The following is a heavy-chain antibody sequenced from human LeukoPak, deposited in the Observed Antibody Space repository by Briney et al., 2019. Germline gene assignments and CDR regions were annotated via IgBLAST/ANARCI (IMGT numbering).Heavy chain of an antibody. CDR2: IIPIFGTA. CDR1: GGTFSSYA. J-gene: IGHJ6*04. CDR3: ARDGTPIYSSGWVYMDV. V-gene: IGHV1-69*13. D-gene: IGHD6-25*01. Sequence: GASVKVSCKASGGTFSSYAISWVRQAPGQGLEWMGGIIPIFGTANYAQKFQGRVTITADESTSTAYMELSSLRSEDTAVYYCARDGTPIYSSGWVYMDVWGKGTTATISS.